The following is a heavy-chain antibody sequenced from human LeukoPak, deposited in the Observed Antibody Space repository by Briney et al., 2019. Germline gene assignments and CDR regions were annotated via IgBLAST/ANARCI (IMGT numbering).Heavy chain of an antibody. D-gene: IGHD2-15*01. CDR2: ISSSGSTI. CDR1: GFTFSSYE. CDR3: ARGVVADYYYYYGKDV. Sequence: GGSLRLSCAASGFTFSSYEMNWVRQAPGKGLEWVSYISSSGSTIYYADSVKGRFTISRDNAKNSLYLQMSSLRAEDTAVYYCARGVVADYYYYYGKDVWGQGTTVTVSS. J-gene: IGHJ6*02. V-gene: IGHV3-48*03.